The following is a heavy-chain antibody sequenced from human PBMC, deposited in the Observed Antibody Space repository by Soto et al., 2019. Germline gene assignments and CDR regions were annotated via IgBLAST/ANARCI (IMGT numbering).Heavy chain of an antibody. V-gene: IGHV4-30-2*01. CDR1: GGSISSGGYS. D-gene: IGHD3-3*01. CDR2: IYHSGST. Sequence: QLQLQESGSGLVKPSQTLSLTCAVSGGSISSGGYSWSWIRQPPGKGLEWIGYIYHSGSTYYNPSLKGRATLSVHRSKNQFSLKLSSVTAADTAVYYCARFWPQMYSSDYWGQGTLVTVSS. CDR3: ARFWPQMYSSDY. J-gene: IGHJ4*02.